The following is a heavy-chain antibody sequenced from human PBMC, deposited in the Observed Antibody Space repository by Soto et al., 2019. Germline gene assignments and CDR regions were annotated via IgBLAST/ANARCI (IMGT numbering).Heavy chain of an antibody. CDR2: ISWNSGSL. Sequence: EVQLLESGGGLVQSGRSLRLSCAASNFTFDDHGMHWVRQTPGKGLEWVSGISWNSGSLAYADSVKCRFTISRDNAKNSLYLQMNGLRPEDTALYYCARGYSSTWFRDAFDMWGQGTMVTVSS. CDR3: ARGYSSTWFRDAFDM. D-gene: IGHD6-19*01. J-gene: IGHJ3*02. CDR1: NFTFDDHG. V-gene: IGHV3-9*01.